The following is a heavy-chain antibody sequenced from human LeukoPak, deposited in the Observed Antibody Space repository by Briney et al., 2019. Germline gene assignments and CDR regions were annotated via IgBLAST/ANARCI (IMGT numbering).Heavy chain of an antibody. V-gene: IGHV3-23*01. CDR3: AKRGVVIRVILVGFHKEAYYFDS. J-gene: IGHJ4*02. Sequence: GRSLRLSCAVSGITLSNYGMSGVRQAPGKGLEWVAGISDSCGRTNYADSVKGRFTISRDNPKNTLYLQMNSLRAEDTAVYFCAKRGVVIRVILVGFHKEAYYFDSWGQGALVTVSS. CDR2: ISDSCGRT. D-gene: IGHD3-22*01. CDR1: GITLSNYG.